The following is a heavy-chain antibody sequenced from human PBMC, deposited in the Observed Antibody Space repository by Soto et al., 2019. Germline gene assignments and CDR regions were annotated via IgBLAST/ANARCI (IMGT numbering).Heavy chain of an antibody. Sequence: GGSLRLSCATSGFSFSNYAMSWVRQAPGKGLEWVAAITSVGYTYYVDSLKGRFTISRDNSKNTLYLQMNSLRAEDTAVYYCAKDLIDYSNSYFDYWGQGTLVTVPQ. CDR1: GFSFSNYA. D-gene: IGHD4-4*01. V-gene: IGHV3-23*01. CDR2: ITSVGYT. J-gene: IGHJ4*02. CDR3: AKDLIDYSNSYFDY.